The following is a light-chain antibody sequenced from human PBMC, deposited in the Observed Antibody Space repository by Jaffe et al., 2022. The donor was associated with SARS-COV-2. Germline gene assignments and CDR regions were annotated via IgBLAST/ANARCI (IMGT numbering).Light chain of an antibody. Sequence: EIVMTQSPATLSVSPGERATLSCRASQSVSDNLAWYQQKPGQAPRLLIYDASTRASGIPARFSGSGSGTEFTLTISSLQSEDFAVYYCQQYNNWPPWTFGRGTKVEIK. CDR1: QSVSDN. CDR3: QQYNNWPPWT. V-gene: IGKV3-15*01. J-gene: IGKJ1*01. CDR2: DAS.